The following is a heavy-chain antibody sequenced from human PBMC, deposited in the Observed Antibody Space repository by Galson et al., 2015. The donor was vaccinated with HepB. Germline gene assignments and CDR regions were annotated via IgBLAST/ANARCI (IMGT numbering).Heavy chain of an antibody. D-gene: IGHD2-2*01. Sequence: SLRLSCAASGFTFTSYWMTWVRQAPGKGLEWVANIKQDGSEKSYVDSVKGRFTISRDNAKNSLYLQMNSLRADDTAVYYCARDRYQLLRWGQGTLVTVSS. CDR1: GFTFTSYW. J-gene: IGHJ4*02. CDR2: IKQDGSEK. CDR3: ARDRYQLLR. V-gene: IGHV3-7*03.